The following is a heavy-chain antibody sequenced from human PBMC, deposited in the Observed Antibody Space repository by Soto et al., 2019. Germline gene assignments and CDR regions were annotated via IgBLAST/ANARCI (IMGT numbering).Heavy chain of an antibody. CDR3: AAGPNNLLDY. V-gene: IGHV4-30-2*01. D-gene: IGHD1-20*01. CDR1: GGSISSGGYS. Sequence: PSETLSLTCAVSGGSISSGGYSWSWIRQPPGKGLEWIGYIYHSGSTYYNPSLKSRVTITRDMSTSTAYMELSSLRSEDTAVYYCAAGPNNLLDYWGQGTLVTVSS. J-gene: IGHJ4*02. CDR2: IYHSGST.